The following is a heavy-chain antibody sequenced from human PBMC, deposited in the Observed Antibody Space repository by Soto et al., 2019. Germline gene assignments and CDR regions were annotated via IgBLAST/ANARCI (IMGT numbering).Heavy chain of an antibody. CDR3: ARWVVVVVASTGGLDV. Sequence: QVQLQESGPGLVKPSQTLSLTCSVSGGSISSGDYYWSWIRQHPGKGLEWIGYIYYSGSTRYNPSLKSRPTISLDTSKNQFSLNLSSVTAADTAVYYCARWVVVVVASTGGLDVWGPGTTVSVSS. V-gene: IGHV4-31*03. CDR1: GGSISSGDYY. D-gene: IGHD2-15*01. J-gene: IGHJ6*02. CDR2: IYYSGST.